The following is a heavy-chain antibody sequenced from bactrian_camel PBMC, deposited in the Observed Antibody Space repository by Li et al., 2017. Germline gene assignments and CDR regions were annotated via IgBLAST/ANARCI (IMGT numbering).Heavy chain of an antibody. V-gene: IGHV3-3*01. D-gene: IGHD3*01. J-gene: IGHJ6*01. CDR3: AADRALDDDCYVGSLYTDFAY. CDR1: AYTHC. Sequence: VQLVESGGGSVQAGGSLRLSCEASAYTHCMGWFRQPPGMEREAVATVLDTGRSTYYADSAKGRFTISQDNAKNTVYLQMNSLKPEDTAMYYCAADRALDDDCYVGSLYTDFAYWGQGTQVTVS. CDR2: VLDTGRST.